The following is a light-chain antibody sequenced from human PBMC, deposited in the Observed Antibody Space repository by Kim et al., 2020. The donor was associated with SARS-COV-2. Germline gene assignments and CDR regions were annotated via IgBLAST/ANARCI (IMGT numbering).Light chain of an antibody. J-gene: IGLJ2*01. CDR1: SSDVGGYNY. CDR3: SSYTSSNTLV. Sequence: QSALTQPASVSGSLGQSITISCTGTSSDVGGYNYVSWYQQNPGKAPKLMIYDVSKRPSGVSNRFSGSKSGNTASLTISGLQAEDEADYYCSSYTSSNTLVFGGGTQLTVL. V-gene: IGLV2-14*01. CDR2: DVS.